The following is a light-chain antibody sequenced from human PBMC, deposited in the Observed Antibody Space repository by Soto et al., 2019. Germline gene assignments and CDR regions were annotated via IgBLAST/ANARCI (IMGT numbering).Light chain of an antibody. CDR3: QQYGSSLS. V-gene: IGKV1-39*01. J-gene: IGKJ1*01. Sequence: IQMTQSPSSLSASLGDTVTMTCRASQSIVLSVNWYQQKPGKAPKLLIYVAFTLESGVPSRFSGSGSGTDFTLTISRLEPEDFAVYYCQQYGSSLSFGQGTKVDI. CDR1: QSIVLS. CDR2: VAF.